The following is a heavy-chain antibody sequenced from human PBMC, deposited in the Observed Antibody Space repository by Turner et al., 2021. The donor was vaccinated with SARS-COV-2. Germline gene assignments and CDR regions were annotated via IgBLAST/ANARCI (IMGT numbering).Heavy chain of an antibody. CDR1: AYTLTDLS. CDR3: AKGVAVAGTPSDYCYYYCMDV. V-gene: IGHV1-24*01. Sequence: QVQLVQSGAAVKKTGASVKDSCKVSAYTLTDLSMHWVRQGPEKGLEWIGGLDPEDGETINAQKFQDRDTMTEDTSTDTAYMELSRLRSEDTAVNYCAKGVAVAGTPSDYCYYYCMDVWGQGTTVTVSS. D-gene: IGHD6-19*01. CDR2: LDPEDGET. J-gene: IGHJ6*02.